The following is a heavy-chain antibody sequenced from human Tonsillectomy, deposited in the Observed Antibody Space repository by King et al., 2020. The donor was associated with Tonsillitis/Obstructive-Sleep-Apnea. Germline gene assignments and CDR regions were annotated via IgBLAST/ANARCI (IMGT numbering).Heavy chain of an antibody. CDR3: ARWNYLYYYYGMDV. Sequence: VQLQQWGAGLLKPSETLSLTCAVYGGSFSGYYWSWIRQPPGKGLEWSGEINHSGSTNYNPSLKSRVTISVDTSKNQFSLKLSSVTAADTAVYYCARWNYLYYYYGMDVWGQGTTVTVSS. CDR1: GGSFSGYY. J-gene: IGHJ6*02. CDR2: INHSGST. D-gene: IGHD1-7*01. V-gene: IGHV4-34*01.